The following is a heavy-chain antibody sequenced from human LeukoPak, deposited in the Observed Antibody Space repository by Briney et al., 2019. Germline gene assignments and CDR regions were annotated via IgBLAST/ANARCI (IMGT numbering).Heavy chain of an antibody. D-gene: IGHD3-10*01. Sequence: GGSLRLSCAASGFTFSSYGMHWVRQAPGKGLEWVAFIRYDGSNKYYADSVKGRFTISRGNAKDSLYLRMNSLRAEDTAVYYCAKDLGFGELFPYFDYWGQGTLVTVSS. CDR1: GFTFSSYG. V-gene: IGHV3-30*02. J-gene: IGHJ4*02. CDR2: IRYDGSNK. CDR3: AKDLGFGELFPYFDY.